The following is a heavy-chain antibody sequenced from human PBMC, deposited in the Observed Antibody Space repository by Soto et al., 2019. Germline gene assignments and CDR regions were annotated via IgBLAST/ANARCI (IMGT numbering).Heavy chain of an antibody. J-gene: IGHJ4*02. CDR2: INSDGSTT. CDR1: EFTFSNYW. Sequence: EVQLVESGGGLVQPGGSLRLSCAASEFTFSNYWMYWVRQAPGKGLVWVSRINSDGSTTSYADSVKGRFTISRDNXNNTLYLQMNSLRVEDTAVYYCARSPSSGWYYFDYWGQGNLVTVSS. V-gene: IGHV3-74*01. D-gene: IGHD6-19*01. CDR3: ARSPSSGWYYFDY.